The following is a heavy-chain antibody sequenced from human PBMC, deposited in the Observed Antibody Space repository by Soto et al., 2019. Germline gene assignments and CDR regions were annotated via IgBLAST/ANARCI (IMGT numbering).Heavy chain of an antibody. CDR3: ARGSYYDSSGYYPIDY. Sequence: GGSLRLSCAASGFTFSSYGMHWVRQAPGKGLEWVAVIWYDGSNKYYADSVKGRFTISRDNSKNTLYLQMNSLRAEDTAVYYCARGSYYDSSGYYPIDYWGQGTLVTVSS. J-gene: IGHJ4*02. V-gene: IGHV3-33*01. CDR2: IWYDGSNK. D-gene: IGHD3-22*01. CDR1: GFTFSSYG.